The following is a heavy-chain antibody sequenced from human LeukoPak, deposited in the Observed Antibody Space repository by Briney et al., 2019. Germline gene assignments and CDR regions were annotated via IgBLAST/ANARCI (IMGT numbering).Heavy chain of an antibody. CDR2: INPNIGDT. V-gene: IGHV1-2*02. CDR3: ASLGRLTGSLSSWYVGGAFDI. J-gene: IGHJ3*02. Sequence: ASVKVSCKASGYTFTGYYMHWVRQAPGQGLDWMGWINPNIGDTNYAQKFQGRVTMTRDTSISTAYMELSRLRSDDTAVYYCASLGRLTGSLSSWYVGGAFDIWGQGTMVTVSS. CDR1: GYTFTGYY. D-gene: IGHD6-13*01.